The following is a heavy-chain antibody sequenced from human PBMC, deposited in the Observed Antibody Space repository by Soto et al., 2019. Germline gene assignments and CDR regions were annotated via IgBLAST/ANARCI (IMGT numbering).Heavy chain of an antibody. CDR1: GGSFSGYY. J-gene: IGHJ6*02. V-gene: IGHV4-34*01. Sequence: QVQLQQWGAGLLKPSETLSLTCAVYGGSFSGYYWSWIRQPPGKGLEWIGEINHSGSTKYNPSLTSRVTISVDTSKKPFSLNLSSVTAADTAVYYCARVGFNWNDDYYGMDVWGQGTTVTVSS. D-gene: IGHD1-20*01. CDR2: INHSGST. CDR3: ARVGFNWNDDYYGMDV.